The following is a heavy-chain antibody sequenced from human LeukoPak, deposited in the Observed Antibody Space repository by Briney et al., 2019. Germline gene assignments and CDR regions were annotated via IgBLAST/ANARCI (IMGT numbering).Heavy chain of an antibody. CDR1: GGSISSYY. CDR3: ARGRILYYFDY. CDR2: IYYSGST. Sequence: SETLSLTCTVSGGSISSYYWSWIRQPPGKGLEWTGYIYYSGSTNYNPSLKSRVTISVDTSKNQFSLKLSSVTAADTAVYYCARGRILYYFDYWGQGTLVTVSS. V-gene: IGHV4-59*01. J-gene: IGHJ4*02.